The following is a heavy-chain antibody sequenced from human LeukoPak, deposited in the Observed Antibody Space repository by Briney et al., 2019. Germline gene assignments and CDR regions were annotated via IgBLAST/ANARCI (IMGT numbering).Heavy chain of an antibody. CDR2: VNHRGSA. V-gene: IGHV4-34*01. Sequence: SETLSLTCAVNSGSFSGYYWTWIRQPPGKGLEWIGEVNHRGSANYNPSLKSRVTISLDTSKNQFSLKLSSVTAADTAVYYCARSRDATTSSSDLDSWGHGTLVTVSS. CDR3: ARSRDATTSSSDLDS. D-gene: IGHD6-6*01. J-gene: IGHJ4*03. CDR1: SGSFSGYY.